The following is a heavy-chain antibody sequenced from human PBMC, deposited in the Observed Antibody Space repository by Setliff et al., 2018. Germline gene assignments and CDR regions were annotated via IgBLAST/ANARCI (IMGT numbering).Heavy chain of an antibody. CDR2: IYSEGST. CDR3: AMGTHSSTWYEIGGFQF. J-gene: IGHJ3*01. Sequence: SETLSLTCTVSGGAFSSGSYYWSWIRQPAGKGLEWIGLIYSEGSTSYNPSLKSRLTMSVDTSKNQFSLKLTSVTAADTAVYYCAMGTHSSTWYEIGGFQFWGQGTVVTVS. CDR1: GGAFSSGSYY. V-gene: IGHV4-61*02. D-gene: IGHD6-13*01.